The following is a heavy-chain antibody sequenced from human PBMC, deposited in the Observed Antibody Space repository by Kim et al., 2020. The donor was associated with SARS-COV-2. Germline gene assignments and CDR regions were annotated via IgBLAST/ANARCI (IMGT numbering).Heavy chain of an antibody. CDR2: IYYNGST. Sequence: SETLSLTCTVSGGSISSSSYYWGWIRQPPGKGLEWIGSIYYNGSTYYNPSLKSRVTISVDTSKNQFSLKLSSVTAADTAVYYCATLVDGYNLLFDYWVQG. CDR1: GGSISSSSYY. CDR3: ATLVDGYNLLFDY. J-gene: IGHJ4*02. D-gene: IGHD5-12*01. V-gene: IGHV4-39*01.